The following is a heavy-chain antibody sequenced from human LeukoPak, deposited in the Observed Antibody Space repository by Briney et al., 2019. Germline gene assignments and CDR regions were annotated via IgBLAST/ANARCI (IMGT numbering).Heavy chain of an antibody. CDR1: GFTFSSYS. CDR2: ISSSSSTI. J-gene: IGHJ6*03. V-gene: IGHV3-48*01. Sequence: GGSLRLSCAASGFTFSSYSMNWVRQAPGKGLEWVSYISSSSSTIYYADSVKGRLTISRDNAKNSLYLQMSSLRAEDTAVYYCASYSSNLYYYYMDVWGKGTTVTVSS. D-gene: IGHD6-13*01. CDR3: ASYSSNLYYYYMDV.